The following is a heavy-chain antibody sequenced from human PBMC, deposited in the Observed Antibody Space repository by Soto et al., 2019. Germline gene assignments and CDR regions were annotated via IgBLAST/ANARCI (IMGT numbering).Heavy chain of an antibody. CDR1: GGSVSSGSYY. D-gene: IGHD7-27*01. J-gene: IGHJ2*01. Sequence: SETLSLTCTVSGGSVSSGSYYWSWIRQPPGKGLEWIGYIYYSGSTNYNPSLKSRVTISVDTSKNQFSLKLSSVTAADTAVYYCARDKGLGMGWYFDLWGRGTLVTVSS. CDR3: ARDKGLGMGWYFDL. CDR2: IYYSGST. V-gene: IGHV4-61*01.